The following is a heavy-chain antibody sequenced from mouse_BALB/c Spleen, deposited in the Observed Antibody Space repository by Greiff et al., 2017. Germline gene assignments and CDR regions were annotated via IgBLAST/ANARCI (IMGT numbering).Heavy chain of an antibody. CDR3: AREFTTAGYFDY. J-gene: IGHJ2*01. V-gene: IGHV5-17*02. D-gene: IGHD1-2*01. Sequence: VKLVESGGGLVQPGGSRKLSCAASGFTFSSFGMHWVRQAPEKGLEWVAYISSGSSTIYYADTVKGRFTISRDNPKNTLFLQMTSLRSEDTAMYYCAREFTTAGYFDYWGQGTTLTVSS. CDR2: ISSGSSTI. CDR1: GFTFSSFG.